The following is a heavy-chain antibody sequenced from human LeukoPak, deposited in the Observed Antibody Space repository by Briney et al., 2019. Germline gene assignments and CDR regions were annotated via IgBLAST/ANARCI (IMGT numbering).Heavy chain of an antibody. CDR3: AKCGGYSYGYADY. J-gene: IGHJ4*02. V-gene: IGHV3-23*01. CDR1: GFTVSSNY. Sequence: GGSLRLSCAASGFTVSSNYMSWVRQAPGKGLEWVSGISVSGGSTYYADSVKGRFTISRDNSKNTLYLQMNSLRAEDTAVYYCAKCGGYSYGYADYWGQGTLVTVSS. D-gene: IGHD5-18*01. CDR2: ISVSGGST.